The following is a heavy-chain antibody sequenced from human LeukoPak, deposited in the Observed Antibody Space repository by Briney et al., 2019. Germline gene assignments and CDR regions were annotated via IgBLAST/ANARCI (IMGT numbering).Heavy chain of an antibody. V-gene: IGHV3-74*01. D-gene: IGHD1-1*01. Sequence: PGGSLRLSCAASEFTFSNYWMHWVRQAPGKGLVWVSWITGDGSSTRYADSVKGRFTISRDNAKNTLYLQVNSLRAEDTAVCYCARSNWPYYFDYWGQGALVTVSS. J-gene: IGHJ4*02. CDR1: EFTFSNYW. CDR2: ITGDGSST. CDR3: ARSNWPYYFDY.